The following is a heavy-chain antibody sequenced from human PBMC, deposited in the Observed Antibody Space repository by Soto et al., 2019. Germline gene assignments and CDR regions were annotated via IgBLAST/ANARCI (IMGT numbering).Heavy chain of an antibody. D-gene: IGHD3-22*01. CDR1: GGSISSSSYY. V-gene: IGHV4-39*07. Sequence: SETLSLTCTVSGGSISSSSYYWGWIRQPPGKGLEWIGSIYYSGSTYYNPSLKSRVTISVDTSKNQFSLKLSSVTAADTAVYYCARGYYDSSGYYYGSTYYFDYWGQGTLVTV. J-gene: IGHJ4*02. CDR2: IYYSGST. CDR3: ARGYYDSSGYYYGSTYYFDY.